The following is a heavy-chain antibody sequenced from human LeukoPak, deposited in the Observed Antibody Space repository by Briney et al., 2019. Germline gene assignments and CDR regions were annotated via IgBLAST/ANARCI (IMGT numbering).Heavy chain of an antibody. CDR1: GFTFSSYA. D-gene: IGHD2-2*01. J-gene: IGHJ6*02. Sequence: PGGSLRLSCAASGFTFSSYAMHWVRQAPGKGLEWVAVISYDGSNKYYVDSVKGRFTISRDNSKNTLYLQMNSLRAEDTAVYYCARVSSTHYGMDVWGQGTTVTVSS. V-gene: IGHV3-30*04. CDR3: ARVSSTHYGMDV. CDR2: ISYDGSNK.